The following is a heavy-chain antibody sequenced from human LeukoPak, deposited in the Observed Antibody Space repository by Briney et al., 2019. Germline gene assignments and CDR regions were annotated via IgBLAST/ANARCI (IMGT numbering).Heavy chain of an antibody. CDR2: IIPIFGTA. J-gene: IGHJ6*03. CDR1: GGTFSSYA. V-gene: IGHV1-69*05. CDR3: ARDKVEYSSSSGYYYHMDV. D-gene: IGHD6-6*01. Sequence: GSSVKVSCKASGGTFSSYAISWVRQAPGQGLEWMGGIIPIFGTANYAQKFQGRVTITTDESTSTAYMELSSLRSEDTAVYYCARDKVEYSSSSGYYYHMDVWGKGTTVTVSS.